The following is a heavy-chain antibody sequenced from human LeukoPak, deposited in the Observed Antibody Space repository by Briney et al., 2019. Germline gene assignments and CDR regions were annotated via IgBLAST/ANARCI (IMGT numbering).Heavy chain of an antibody. CDR3: ARRYYGHFDD. J-gene: IGHJ4*02. Sequence: PSETLPLTCTVSGGSISSISYYWGWIRQPPGKGLEWIGSIYYRGNTYKNPSLESRVTMSVDTSKNQFSLKLSSVTAADTAVYYCARRYYGHFDDWGQGTLVTVSS. CDR1: GGSISSISYY. CDR2: IYYRGNT. V-gene: IGHV4-39*01. D-gene: IGHD2/OR15-2a*01.